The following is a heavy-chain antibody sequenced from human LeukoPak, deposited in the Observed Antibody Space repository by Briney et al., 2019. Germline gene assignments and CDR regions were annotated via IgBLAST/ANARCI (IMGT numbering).Heavy chain of an antibody. CDR3: ARAGEYYFDY. J-gene: IGHJ4*02. V-gene: IGHV3-30*03. CDR2: ISYDGNNK. Sequence: GGSLRLSCAASGFTFRSYWMHWVRQAPGKGLEWVAVISYDGNNKYYADSVKGRFTISRDNSKNTLYLQMNSLRAEDTAVYYCARAGEYYFDYWGQGTLVTVSS. CDR1: GFTFRSYW.